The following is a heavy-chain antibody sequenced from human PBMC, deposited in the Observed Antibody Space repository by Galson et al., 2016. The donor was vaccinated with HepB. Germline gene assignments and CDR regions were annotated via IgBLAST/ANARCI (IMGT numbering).Heavy chain of an antibody. V-gene: IGHV3-23*01. CDR1: GFTFSSYA. CDR2: ISDSDGST. CDR3: AKERYYYGSGIDY. Sequence: SLRLSCAASGFTFSSYAMSWVRQAPGKGLEWVSVISDSDGSTYYADSVKGRFTISRDNSKNTLYLQMNSLRAEDTALYYCAKERYYYGSGIDYWGQGTLVTVSS. J-gene: IGHJ4*02. D-gene: IGHD3-10*01.